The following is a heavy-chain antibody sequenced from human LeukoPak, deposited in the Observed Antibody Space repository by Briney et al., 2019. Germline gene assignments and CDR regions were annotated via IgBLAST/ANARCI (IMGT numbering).Heavy chain of an antibody. CDR2: IKQDGSEK. Sequence: PGGSLRLSCAASGFTFSSYWMSWVRQAPGKGLEWVANIKQDGSEKYYVDSVKGRFTISRDNAKNSLYLQMNSLRAEDTAVYYCARDSRDFWSGYYLDYWGHGTLVTVSS. CDR1: GFTFSSYW. V-gene: IGHV3-7*01. D-gene: IGHD3-3*01. CDR3: ARDSRDFWSGYYLDY. J-gene: IGHJ4*01.